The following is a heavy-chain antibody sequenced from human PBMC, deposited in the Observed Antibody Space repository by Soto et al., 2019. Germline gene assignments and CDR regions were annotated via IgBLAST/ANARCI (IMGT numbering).Heavy chain of an antibody. CDR3: AGSGGTFDPFDY. J-gene: IGHJ4*02. V-gene: IGHV1-69*13. Sequence: VEGTSEARGGGYGSEAMTWLRHAPGQGLEWMGGIIPIFGTANYAQKFQGRVTITADESTSTAYMELSSLRSEDTAVYYCAGSGGTFDPFDYWGQGTLVPVSS. CDR1: GGGYGSEA. D-gene: IGHD2-15*01. CDR2: IIPIFGTA.